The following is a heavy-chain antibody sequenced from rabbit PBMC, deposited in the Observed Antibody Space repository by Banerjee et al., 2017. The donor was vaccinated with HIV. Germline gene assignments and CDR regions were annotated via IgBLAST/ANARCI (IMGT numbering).Heavy chain of an antibody. CDR2: IYAGSSGST. V-gene: IGHV1S40*01. D-gene: IGHD3-1*01. J-gene: IGHJ4*01. Sequence: QSLEESGGDLVKPGASLTLTCTASGFSFSSSYYMCWVRQAPGKGLEWIACIYAGSSGSTYSASWAKGRFTISKTSSTTVTLQMTSLTAADTATYFCATDLSVSIPFNLWGQGTLVTVS. CDR3: ATDLSVSIPFNL. CDR1: GFSFSSSYY.